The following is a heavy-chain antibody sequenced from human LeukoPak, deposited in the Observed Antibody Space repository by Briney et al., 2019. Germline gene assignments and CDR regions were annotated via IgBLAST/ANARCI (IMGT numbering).Heavy chain of an antibody. CDR3: ARDPLPHSRGWYVGYFDY. CDR1: GYTFTSYG. V-gene: IGHV1-18*01. CDR2: ISAYNGNT. Sequence: ASVKVSCKASGYTFTSYGISWVRQAPGQGLEWMGWISAYNGNTNYAQKLQGRVTMTTDTSTSTAYMELRSLRSDDTAVYYCARDPLPHSRGWYVGYFDYWGQGTLVTVSS. J-gene: IGHJ4*02. D-gene: IGHD6-19*01.